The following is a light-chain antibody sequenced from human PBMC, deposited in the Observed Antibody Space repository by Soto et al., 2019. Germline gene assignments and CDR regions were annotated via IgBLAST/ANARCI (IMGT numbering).Light chain of an antibody. CDR2: KAS. CDR3: QQSFT. CDR1: QSISSW. J-gene: IGKJ3*01. V-gene: IGKV1-5*03. Sequence: DIQMTQSPSTLSASVGDRVTITCRASQSISSWLAWYQQKPGKAPKLLIYKASTLESRVPSRFSGSGSGTEFTLTISSLQPDDFATYYCQQSFTFGPGPKVDIK.